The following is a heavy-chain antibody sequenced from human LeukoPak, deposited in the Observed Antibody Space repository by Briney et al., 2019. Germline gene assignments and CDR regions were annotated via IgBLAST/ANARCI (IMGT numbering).Heavy chain of an antibody. CDR2: IWYDGSNK. CDR1: GFTFSSYG. Sequence: PGRSLRLSCAASGFTFSSYGMHWVRQAPGNGLGWVAVIWYDGSNKYYADSVKGRFTISRDNSKNTLYLQMNSLRAEDTAVYYCAKALDYYDSSGYSDAFDIWGQGTMVTVSS. CDR3: AKALDYYDSSGYSDAFDI. J-gene: IGHJ3*02. D-gene: IGHD3-22*01. V-gene: IGHV3-33*06.